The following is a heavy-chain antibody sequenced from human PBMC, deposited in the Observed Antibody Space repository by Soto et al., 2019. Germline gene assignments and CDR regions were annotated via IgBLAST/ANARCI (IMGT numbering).Heavy chain of an antibody. CDR1: GFTFSSYS. CDR3: AKVQTYYYDSSGSYYFDY. V-gene: IGHV3-74*02. J-gene: IGHJ4*02. Sequence: EVQLVESGGGLVKPGGSLRLSCAASGFTFSSYSMNWVRQAPGKGLEWVSRINSDGSSTSYADSVKGRFTISRDNAKNTLYLQMNSLRAEDTAVYYCAKVQTYYYDSSGSYYFDYWGQGTLVTVSS. CDR2: INSDGSST. D-gene: IGHD3-22*01.